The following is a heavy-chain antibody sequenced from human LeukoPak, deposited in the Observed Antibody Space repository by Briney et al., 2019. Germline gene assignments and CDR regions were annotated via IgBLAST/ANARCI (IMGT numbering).Heavy chain of an antibody. CDR2: INTNTGNP. J-gene: IGHJ6*03. V-gene: IGHV7-4-1*02. CDR1: GCTFTSYA. Sequence: GASVKVSCKASGCTFTSYAMNWVRQAPGQGLEWMGWINTNTGNPTYAQGFTGRFVFSLDTSVSTAYLQISSLKAEDTAVYYCARALYYDYVWGSSSPHYYYYYMDVWGKGTTVTVSS. CDR3: ARALYYDYVWGSSSPHYYYYYMDV. D-gene: IGHD3-16*01.